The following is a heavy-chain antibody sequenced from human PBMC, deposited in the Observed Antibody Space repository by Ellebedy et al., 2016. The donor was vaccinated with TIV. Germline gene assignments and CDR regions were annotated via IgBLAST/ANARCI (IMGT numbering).Heavy chain of an antibody. Sequence: GESLKISCAASGFTFSSYSMNWVRQAPGKGLEWVSYISSSSSTIYYADSVKGRFTISRDNAKNSLYLQMNSLRDEDTAVYYCARVAGKLWFGELDVWGQGTTVTVSS. V-gene: IGHV3-48*02. D-gene: IGHD3-10*01. CDR2: ISSSSSTI. J-gene: IGHJ6*02. CDR3: ARVAGKLWFGELDV. CDR1: GFTFSSYS.